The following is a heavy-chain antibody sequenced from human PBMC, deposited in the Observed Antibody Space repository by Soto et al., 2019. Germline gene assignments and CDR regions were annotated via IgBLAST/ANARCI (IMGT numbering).Heavy chain of an antibody. Sequence: QLQLEESGPGLVKPSETLPLTCTVSGDPISSSSYYWGWIRQTPGKGLEWIGNIYNTETTFYNPSLKSRVTISVDTSKNQCSLRLMSVTAADTAVYYCARRGSGRSFDYWGQGTLVTVSS. J-gene: IGHJ4*02. CDR2: IYNTETT. CDR1: GDPISSSSYY. V-gene: IGHV4-39*01. CDR3: ARRGSGRSFDY. D-gene: IGHD3-10*01.